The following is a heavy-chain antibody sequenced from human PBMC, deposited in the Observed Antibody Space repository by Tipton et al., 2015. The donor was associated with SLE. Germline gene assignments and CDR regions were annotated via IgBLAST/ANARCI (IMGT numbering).Heavy chain of an antibody. D-gene: IGHD2-8*02. CDR2: IYYSGST. Sequence: TLSLTCTVSGGSISSYYWSWIRQPPGKGLEWIGYIYYSGSTNYNPSLKSRVTISVDTSKNQFSLKLSSVTAADTAVYYCARQSYPGLVVYAHNWFDPWGQGTLVTVSP. CDR3: ARQSYPGLVVYAHNWFDP. V-gene: IGHV4-59*08. J-gene: IGHJ5*02. CDR1: GGSISSYY.